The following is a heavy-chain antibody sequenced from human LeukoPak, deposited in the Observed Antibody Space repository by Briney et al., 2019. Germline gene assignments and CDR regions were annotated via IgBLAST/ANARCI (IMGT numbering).Heavy chain of an antibody. CDR2: IYYSGST. V-gene: IGHV4-59*11. Sequence: PSETLSLTCTVSGGSISSHYWSWIRQPPGKGLEWIGYIYYSGSTNYNPSLKSRVTISVDTSKNQFSLKLSSVTAADTAVYYCARASTTFGILNWFDPWGQGTLVTVSS. J-gene: IGHJ5*02. D-gene: IGHD1-1*01. CDR1: GGSISSHY. CDR3: ARASTTFGILNWFDP.